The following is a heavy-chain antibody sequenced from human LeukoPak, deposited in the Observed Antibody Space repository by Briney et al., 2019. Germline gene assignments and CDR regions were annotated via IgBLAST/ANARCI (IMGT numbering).Heavy chain of an antibody. CDR2: ISSSSSYI. CDR3: ARVDGSSWYVYYYYGMGV. Sequence: GGSLRLSCAASGFTFSSYSMNWVRQAPGKGLEWVSSISSSSSYIYYADSVKGLFTISRDNAKNSLYLQMNSLRAEDTAVYYCARVDGSSWYVYYYYGMGVWGQGTTVTVSS. CDR1: GFTFSSYS. V-gene: IGHV3-21*01. D-gene: IGHD6-13*01. J-gene: IGHJ6*02.